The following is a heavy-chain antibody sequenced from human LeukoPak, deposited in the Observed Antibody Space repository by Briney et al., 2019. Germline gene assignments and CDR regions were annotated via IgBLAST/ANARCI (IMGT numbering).Heavy chain of an antibody. CDR3: ARSWGKSRFSSYYYYMDV. CDR1: GGTFSSYA. V-gene: IGHV1-69*05. J-gene: IGHJ6*03. D-gene: IGHD3-16*01. CDR2: IIPIFGTA. Sequence: EASVKVSYKASGGTFSSYAISWVRQAPGQGLERMGGIIPIFGTANYAQKFQGRVTITTDESTSTAYMELSSLRSEDTAVYYCARSWGKSRFSSYYYYMDVWGKGTTVTVSS.